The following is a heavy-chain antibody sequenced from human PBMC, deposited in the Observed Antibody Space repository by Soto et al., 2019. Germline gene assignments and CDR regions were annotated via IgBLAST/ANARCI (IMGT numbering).Heavy chain of an antibody. D-gene: IGHD3-22*01. J-gene: IGHJ3*02. CDR1: GFTFSSYS. CDR2: ISSSSSTI. V-gene: IGHV3-48*01. Sequence: EVQLVESGGGLVQPGGSLKLSCAASGFTFSSYSMNWVRQAPGKGLEWVSYISSSSSTIYYADSVKGRFTISRDNAKNSLYLQMNSLRVEDTAVYYCARDGSYDNTYYYDSSARVVGAFDIWGQGTMVTVSS. CDR3: ARDGSYDNTYYYDSSARVVGAFDI.